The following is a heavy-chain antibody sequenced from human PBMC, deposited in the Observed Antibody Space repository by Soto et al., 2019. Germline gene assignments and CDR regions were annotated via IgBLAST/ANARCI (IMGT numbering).Heavy chain of an antibody. Sequence: QVQLQESGPGLVKPSETLSLTCTVSGGSISSHHWNWIRQPPGKGLEWIGHIYYSGSTNYNPSLNSRVSISLDMSKNHFSLKLSSETAADTAVYYCATTFGRGAFDIWGQGTMVTVSS. V-gene: IGHV4-59*11. CDR1: GGSISSHH. CDR3: ATTFGRGAFDI. D-gene: IGHD3-10*01. J-gene: IGHJ3*02. CDR2: IYYSGST.